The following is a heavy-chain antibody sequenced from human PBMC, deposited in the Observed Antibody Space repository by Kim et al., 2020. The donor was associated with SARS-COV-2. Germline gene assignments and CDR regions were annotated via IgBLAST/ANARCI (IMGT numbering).Heavy chain of an antibody. CDR2: IYYSGST. CDR1: GGSISSYY. D-gene: IGHD1-26*01. CDR3: ARASLVGATTHAFDI. J-gene: IGHJ3*02. V-gene: IGHV4-59*13. Sequence: SETLSLTCTVSGGSISSYYWSWIRQPPGKGLEWIGYIYYSGSTNYNPSLKSRVTISVDTSKNQFSLKLSSVTAADTAVYYCARASLVGATTHAFDIWGQG.